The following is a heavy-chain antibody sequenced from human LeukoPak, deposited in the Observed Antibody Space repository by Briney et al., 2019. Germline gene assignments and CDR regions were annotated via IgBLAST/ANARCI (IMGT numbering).Heavy chain of an antibody. CDR1: GYSFTSYW. D-gene: IGHD3-10*01. Sequence: GESLKISCKGSGYSFTSYWIGWVRQMPGKGLEWRGIIYPGDSDTRYSPSFQGQVTISADKSISTAYLQWSSLKASDTAMYYCARRYYYGSGSYYFDYWGQGTLVTVSS. J-gene: IGHJ4*02. V-gene: IGHV5-51*01. CDR3: ARRYYYGSGSYYFDY. CDR2: IYPGDSDT.